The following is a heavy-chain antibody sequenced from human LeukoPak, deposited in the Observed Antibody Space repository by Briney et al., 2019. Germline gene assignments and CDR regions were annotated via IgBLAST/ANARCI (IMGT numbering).Heavy chain of an antibody. D-gene: IGHD3-16*01. CDR2: IYTSGST. CDR1: GGSISSYY. Sequence: PSETLSLTCTVSGGSISSYYWSWIRQPAGKGLEWIGRIYTSGSTNYNPSLKSRVTISVDTSKNQFSLKLSSVTAADTAVYYCARAWGTTSYYYYYYMDVWGKGTTVTVSS. V-gene: IGHV4-4*07. J-gene: IGHJ6*03. CDR3: ARAWGTTSYYYYYYMDV.